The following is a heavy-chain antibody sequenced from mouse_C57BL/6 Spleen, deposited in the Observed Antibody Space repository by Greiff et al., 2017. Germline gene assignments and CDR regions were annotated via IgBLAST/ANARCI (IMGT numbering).Heavy chain of an antibody. CDR1: GFTFSDYG. CDR3: AKSTTVVANLDY. D-gene: IGHD1-1*01. CDR2: ISSGSSTI. V-gene: IGHV5-17*01. Sequence: EVHLVESGGGLVKPGGSLKLSCAASGFTFSDYGMHWVRQAPEKGLEWVAYISSGSSTIYYADTVKGRFTISRDNAKNTLFLQMTSLRSEDTAMYYCAKSTTVVANLDYWGQGTTLTVSS. J-gene: IGHJ2*01.